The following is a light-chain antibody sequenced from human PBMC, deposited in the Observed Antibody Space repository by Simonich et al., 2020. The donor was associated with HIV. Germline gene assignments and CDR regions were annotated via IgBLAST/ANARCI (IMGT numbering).Light chain of an antibody. CDR3: QQRSNWPPLT. Sequence: EIVLTQSPATLSLSPGERATLACRASQSVSSHLAWYQPKPGQAPRRLIYDASNRATGIPARFSGSGSGTDFTLTISSLEPEDFAVYYCQQRSNWPPLTFGGGTKVEIK. V-gene: IGKV3-11*01. J-gene: IGKJ4*01. CDR1: QSVSSH. CDR2: DAS.